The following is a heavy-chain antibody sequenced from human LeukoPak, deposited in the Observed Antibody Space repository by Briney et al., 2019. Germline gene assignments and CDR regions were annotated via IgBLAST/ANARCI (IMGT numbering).Heavy chain of an antibody. Sequence: GGSLRLSCATSGFTFFTYALPWVRQAPGKGLEWVAVISYDGSNKYYADSVKGRFTISRDNSKNTLYLQMNSLRAEDTAVYYCARVIRRWELLYGGFDYWGQGTLVTVSS. V-gene: IGHV3-30-3*01. D-gene: IGHD1-26*01. CDR2: ISYDGSNK. CDR1: GFTFFTYA. CDR3: ARVIRRWELLYGGFDY. J-gene: IGHJ4*02.